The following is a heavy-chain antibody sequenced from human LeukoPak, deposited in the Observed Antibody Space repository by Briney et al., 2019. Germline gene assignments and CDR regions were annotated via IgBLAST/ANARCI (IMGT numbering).Heavy chain of an antibody. V-gene: IGHV1-24*01. CDR1: GYTLTELS. J-gene: IGHJ4*02. CDR3: ATRLDSTSISGSQIDY. CDR2: FDPEDGET. D-gene: IGHD1-26*01. Sequence: ASVKVSCKVSGYTLTELSMHWVRQAPGKGLEWMGGFDPEDGETIYAKKFQGRVTMTEDTSTDTAYMELSSLRSEDTAVYYCATRLDSTSISGSQIDYWGQGTLVTVSS.